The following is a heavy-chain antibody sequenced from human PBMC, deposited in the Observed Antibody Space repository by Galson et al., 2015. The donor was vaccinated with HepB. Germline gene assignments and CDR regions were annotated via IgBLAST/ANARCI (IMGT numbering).Heavy chain of an antibody. CDR3: ARVRGYCSSTSCYEGKGYYYYYMDV. CDR1: GYTFTSYA. CDR2: INTNTGNP. Sequence: SVKVSCKASGYTFTSYAMNWVRQAPGQGLEWMGWINTNTGNPTYAQGFTGRFVFSLDTSVSTAYLQISSLKAEDTAVYYCARVRGYCSSTSCYEGKGYYYYYMDVWGKGTTVTVSS. D-gene: IGHD2-2*01. V-gene: IGHV7-4-1*02. J-gene: IGHJ6*03.